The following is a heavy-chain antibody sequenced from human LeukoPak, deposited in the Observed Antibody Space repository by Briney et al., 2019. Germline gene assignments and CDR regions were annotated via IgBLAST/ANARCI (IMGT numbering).Heavy chain of an antibody. CDR1: GFTFSIYW. CDR2: IKQDGSEK. Sequence: PGGSLRLSCAASGFTFSIYWMSWVRQTPRKGLEWVANIKQDGSEKYYVDSVKGRFIISRDNAKNSLYLQMNSLRAEDTAVYYCVTYKYCTNGVCYFFDNWGQGTLVTVSS. CDR3: VTYKYCTNGVCYFFDN. J-gene: IGHJ4*02. D-gene: IGHD2-8*01. V-gene: IGHV3-7*01.